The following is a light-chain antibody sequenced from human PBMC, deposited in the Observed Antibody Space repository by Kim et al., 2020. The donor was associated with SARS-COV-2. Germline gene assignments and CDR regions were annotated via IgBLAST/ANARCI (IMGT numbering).Light chain of an antibody. CDR2: DAS. V-gene: IGKV1-33*01. CDR1: QDISNY. CDR3: QQYDNLLTWT. Sequence: SVGDRVTITCQASQDISNYLNWYQQKPGKAPKLLIYDASNLETGVPSRFSGSGSGTDFTFTISSLQPEDIATYYCQQYDNLLTWTFGQGTKVEIK. J-gene: IGKJ1*01.